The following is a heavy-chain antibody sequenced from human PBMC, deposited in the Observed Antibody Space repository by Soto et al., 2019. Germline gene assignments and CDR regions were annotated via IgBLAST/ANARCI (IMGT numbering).Heavy chain of an antibody. CDR2: ISPDGTTT. J-gene: IGHJ4*02. CDR1: GFTFSHYW. CDR3: AKIVRSGYYAAAFDY. V-gene: IGHV3-74*03. D-gene: IGHD3-22*01. Sequence: EEKLVESGGGLAQPGGSLRLACAASGFTFSHYWMHWVRQAPGKGLVWVSRISPDGTTTTYADSVKGRFTISRDNAKSTLYLQMNSLRAEDTAVYYCAKIVRSGYYAAAFDYWGQGTLVTASS.